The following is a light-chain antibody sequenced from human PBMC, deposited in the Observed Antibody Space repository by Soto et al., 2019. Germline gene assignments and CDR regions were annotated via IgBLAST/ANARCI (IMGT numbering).Light chain of an antibody. J-gene: IGLJ7*01. CDR1: SSNIGAGYD. Sequence: QPVLTQPPSVSGAPGQRVTISCTGSSSNIGAGYDVHWYQQIPGTAPKLLIYGNSNRPSGVPDRFSGSKSGTSASLAINGLQAEDEADYYCQSYDSSPYAVFGGGTKLTVL. CDR2: GNS. CDR3: QSYDSSPYAV. V-gene: IGLV1-40*01.